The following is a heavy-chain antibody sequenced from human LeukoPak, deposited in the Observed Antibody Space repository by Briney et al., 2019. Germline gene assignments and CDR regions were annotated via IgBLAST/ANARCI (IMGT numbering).Heavy chain of an antibody. CDR2: TYYRSKWYN. Sequence: SQTLSLTCAISGDSVSSNSAAWNWIRQSPSRGLEWLGRTYYRSKWYNDYAVSVKSRITINPDTSKNQFSLQLNSVTPEDTAVYYCAKGSWYDPRMYNWFDPWGQGTLVTVSS. D-gene: IGHD6-13*01. J-gene: IGHJ5*02. CDR3: AKGSWYDPRMYNWFDP. V-gene: IGHV6-1*01. CDR1: GDSVSSNSAA.